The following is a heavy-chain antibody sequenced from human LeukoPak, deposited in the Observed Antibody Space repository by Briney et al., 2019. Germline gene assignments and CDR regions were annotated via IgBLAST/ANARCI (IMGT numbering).Heavy chain of an antibody. CDR3: VRPHSSGWYGVYDV. J-gene: IGHJ3*01. V-gene: IGHV4-59*08. CDR2: FAYSGTT. D-gene: IGHD6-19*01. Sequence: SETLSLTCTVSAGSISSHYWSWIRQPPGKGLEWIGHFAYSGTTSYNASLKSRVTISVDTSKNQFSLKLTSVTAADTAVYYCVRPHSSGWYGVYDVWGQGTMVTVSS. CDR1: AGSISSHY.